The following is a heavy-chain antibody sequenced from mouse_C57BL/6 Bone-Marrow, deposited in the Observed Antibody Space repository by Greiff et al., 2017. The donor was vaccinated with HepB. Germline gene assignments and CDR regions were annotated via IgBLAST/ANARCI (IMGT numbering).Heavy chain of an antibody. J-gene: IGHJ1*03. Sequence: VQLKESGPGLVKPSQSLPLTCSVTGYSITSGYYWNWIRQFPGNKLEWMGYISYDGSNNYNPALKNRISFTRDTSKNQFFLKLNSVTTEDTATYYCAKGPYGSSSNLGFGFWGTGTTVTVSS. CDR1: GYSITSGYY. CDR3: AKGPYGSSSNLGFGF. V-gene: IGHV3-6*01. CDR2: ISYDGSN. D-gene: IGHD1-1*01.